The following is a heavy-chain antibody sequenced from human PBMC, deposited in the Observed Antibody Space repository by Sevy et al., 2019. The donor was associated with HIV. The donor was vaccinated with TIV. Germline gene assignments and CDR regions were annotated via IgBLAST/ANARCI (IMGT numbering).Heavy chain of an antibody. J-gene: IGHJ3*02. Sequence: GGALRLSCAASGFTFSSYAMSWVRQAPGKGLEWVSAISGSGGSTYYADSVKGRFTISRDNSKNTLYLQMNSLRAENTAVSYCAKDSGSYLYDAFDIWGQGTMVTVSS. CDR1: GFTFSSYA. D-gene: IGHD1-26*01. V-gene: IGHV3-23*01. CDR3: AKDSGSYLYDAFDI. CDR2: ISGSGGST.